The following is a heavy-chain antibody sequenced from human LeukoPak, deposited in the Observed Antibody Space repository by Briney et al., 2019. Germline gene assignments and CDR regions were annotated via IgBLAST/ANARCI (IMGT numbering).Heavy chain of an antibody. Sequence: ASAEVSCKASGHTFTGYYFYWVRQAPGQGLEWMGWMNPNVGGANFPQKFQGRVTVTSNPAISAAYMELRRQRSDDTAVYYCARGVFGESLESWGQGTLVTVSS. D-gene: IGHD3-10*02. CDR3: ARGVFGESLES. CDR2: MNPNVGGA. CDR1: GHTFTGYY. V-gene: IGHV1-2*02. J-gene: IGHJ4*02.